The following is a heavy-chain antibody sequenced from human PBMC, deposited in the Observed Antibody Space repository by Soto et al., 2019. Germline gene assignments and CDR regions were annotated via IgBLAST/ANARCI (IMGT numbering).Heavy chain of an antibody. CDR3: AREFLA. Sequence: QVQLQESGPGLVKPSQTLSLICTVSGGAISSGGYYWSWIRQRPGKGLEWIGNIYYSGRTYYNPSLKRRATISVDTSKNQFSLKLTSVTAADTAVYYCAREFLAWGQGTLVTVSP. J-gene: IGHJ5*02. CDR1: GGAISSGGYY. D-gene: IGHD3-3*01. CDR2: IYYSGRT. V-gene: IGHV4-31*03.